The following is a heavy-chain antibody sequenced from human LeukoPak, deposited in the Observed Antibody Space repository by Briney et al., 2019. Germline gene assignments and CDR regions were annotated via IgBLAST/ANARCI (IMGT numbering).Heavy chain of an antibody. J-gene: IGHJ5*02. Sequence: SETLSLTCAVYGGSFSGYYWSWIRQPPGKGLEWIGEINHSGSTNYNPSLKSRVTISVDTSKNQFSLKLSSVTAADTAVYYCARNPDSMGNWFDPWGQGTLVTVSS. CDR1: GGSFSGYY. CDR3: ARNPDSMGNWFDP. V-gene: IGHV4-34*01. CDR2: INHSGST. D-gene: IGHD2-21*01.